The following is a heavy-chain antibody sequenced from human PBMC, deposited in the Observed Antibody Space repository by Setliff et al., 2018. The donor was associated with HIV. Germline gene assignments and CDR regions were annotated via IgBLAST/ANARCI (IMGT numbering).Heavy chain of an antibody. Sequence: SVKVSCKASGGTFSGYAISWVRQAPGQGLELMGGIIPIFGTANYAQKVQGRVTITADESTSTAYMELSSLRSEDTAVYYCARGEKRFLEWLPLDYYYYYYMDVWGKGITVTVSS. CDR1: GGTFSGYA. CDR2: IIPIFGTA. J-gene: IGHJ6*03. CDR3: ARGEKRFLEWLPLDYYYYYYMDV. D-gene: IGHD3-3*01. V-gene: IGHV1-69*13.